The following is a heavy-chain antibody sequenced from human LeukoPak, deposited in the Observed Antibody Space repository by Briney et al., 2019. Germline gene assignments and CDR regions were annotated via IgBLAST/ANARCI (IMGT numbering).Heavy chain of an antibody. D-gene: IGHD2-15*01. J-gene: IGHJ3*02. CDR3: ARSEVEGDAFDI. CDR1: GYTFSGYY. Sequence: ASVKVSCKASGYTFSGYYMHWVRQAPGQGLEWMGWINPNSGGTNYAQKFQGRVTMTRDTSISTAYMELSRLRSDDTAVYYCARSEVEGDAFDIWGQGTMVTVSS. CDR2: INPNSGGT. V-gene: IGHV1-2*02.